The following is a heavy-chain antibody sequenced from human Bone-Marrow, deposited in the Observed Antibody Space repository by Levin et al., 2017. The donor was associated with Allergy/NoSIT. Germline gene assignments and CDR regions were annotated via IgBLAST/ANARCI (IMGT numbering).Heavy chain of an antibody. CDR1: EYTFNGHW. CDR3: ARGRYYGMDV. CDR2: ISSGGYTT. V-gene: IGHV3-74*03. Sequence: GGSLRLSCAASEYTFNGHWMHWVRQAPGKGLVWVSGISSGGYTTTYADSVKGRFTISRDNAKNMLYLQMKSLRVEDTAVYYCARGRYYGMDVWGQGTTVTVSS. D-gene: IGHD3-9*01. J-gene: IGHJ6*02.